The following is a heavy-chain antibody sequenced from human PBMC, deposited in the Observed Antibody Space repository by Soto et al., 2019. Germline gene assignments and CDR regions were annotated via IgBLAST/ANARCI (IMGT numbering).Heavy chain of an antibody. CDR3: ARGRDSIGFQNTFRFDP. CDR1: GGTFSSYA. CDR2: IIPIFGTP. J-gene: IGHJ5*02. D-gene: IGHD3-22*01. Sequence: QVQLMQSGAEVKKPGSSVKVSCKASGGTFSSYAMNWVRQAPGQGLEWMGGIIPIFGTPNYAQKLQGRVTITADESTSTAFMELSSLRSEDTAVYYCARGRDSIGFQNTFRFDPWGQGTLVTVSS. V-gene: IGHV1-69*01.